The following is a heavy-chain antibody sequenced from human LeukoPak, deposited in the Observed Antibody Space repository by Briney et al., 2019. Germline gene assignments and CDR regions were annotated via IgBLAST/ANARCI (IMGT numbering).Heavy chain of an antibody. V-gene: IGHV1-8*01. J-gene: IGHJ6*02. Sequence: ASVKVSCKASGYTFTSYDINWVRQATGQGLEWMGWMNPNSGNTGYAQKFQGRVTMTRNTSISTAYMELSSLRSEDTAVYYCARVSSGDRDDFWSGYYPLYYYYGMDVWVQGTTVTVSS. D-gene: IGHD3-3*01. CDR1: GYTFTSYD. CDR2: MNPNSGNT. CDR3: ARVSSGDRDDFWSGYYPLYYYYGMDV.